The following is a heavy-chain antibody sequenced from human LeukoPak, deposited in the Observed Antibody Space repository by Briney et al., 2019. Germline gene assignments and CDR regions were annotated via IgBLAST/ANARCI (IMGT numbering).Heavy chain of an antibody. V-gene: IGHV4-59*08. D-gene: IGHD4-17*01. J-gene: IGHJ5*02. CDR3: ARHRAYGVSRAGWFDP. CDR2: IYYSGST. Sequence: SETLSLTCTVSGCSISSYYWSWIRQPPGKGLEWIGYIYYSGSTNYNPSLKSRVTISVDTSKNQFSLKLSSVTAADTAVYYCARHRAYGVSRAGWFDPWGQGTLVTVSS. CDR1: GCSISSYY.